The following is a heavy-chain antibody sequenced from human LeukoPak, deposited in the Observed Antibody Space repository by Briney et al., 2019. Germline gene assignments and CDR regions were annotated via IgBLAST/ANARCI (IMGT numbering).Heavy chain of an antibody. CDR3: ARDGPAYYYDSSGYSNDAFDI. CDR2: INWNGGRT. V-gene: IGHV3-20*04. Sequence: GGSLRLSCAASGFTFNDYGMSWVRQAPGKGLEWVSGINWNGGRTGYADSMKGRFTISRDNAKNSLYLQMNSLRAEDTAVYYCARDGPAYYYDSSGYSNDAFDIWGQGTMVTVSS. D-gene: IGHD3-22*01. J-gene: IGHJ3*02. CDR1: GFTFNDYG.